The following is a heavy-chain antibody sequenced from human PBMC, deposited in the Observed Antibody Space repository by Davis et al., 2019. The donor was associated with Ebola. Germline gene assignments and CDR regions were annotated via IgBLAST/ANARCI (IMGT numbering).Heavy chain of an antibody. CDR3: AREGFDEGVPIA. CDR1: RGSINNCV. J-gene: IGHJ4*02. D-gene: IGHD2-15*01. Sequence: SSVQVSCKASRGSINNCVITWVRQAPGQGLEWVGGIIPLFGMVKYAQKLQGRVTIIADGSTGTAYMEVNTLRSEDTAMYYRAREGFDEGVPIAWGQGTLITVSS. V-gene: IGHV1-69*13. CDR2: IIPLFGMV.